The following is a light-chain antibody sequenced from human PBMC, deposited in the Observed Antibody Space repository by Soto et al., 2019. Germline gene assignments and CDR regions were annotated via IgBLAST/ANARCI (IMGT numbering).Light chain of an antibody. J-gene: IGKJ1*01. CDR3: QQYGTSPWT. Sequence: EIVLTQSPGTLSLSPGERATLSCTASQSISSTYLAWYQQKPGQAPRLLFYGASFRATGIPDRFSGSGSGTDFTLTTSRLEPEDFAVYYCQQYGTSPWTFGQGTKVDIK. CDR2: GAS. V-gene: IGKV3-20*01. CDR1: QSISSTY.